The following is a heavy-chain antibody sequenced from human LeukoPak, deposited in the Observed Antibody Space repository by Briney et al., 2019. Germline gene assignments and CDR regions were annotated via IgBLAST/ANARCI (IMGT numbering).Heavy chain of an antibody. V-gene: IGHV4-59*08. CDR3: VRHRTGTTADY. D-gene: IGHD1-7*01. CDR1: GVSISTYY. CDR2: IYCSGNT. Sequence: SETLSLTCTVSGVSISTYYWSWIRQPPGKGLEWIGCIYCSGNTNNSPSLKSRVTISVDTSKNQFSLSLTSVTAADTAVYYCVRHRTGTTADYWGQGTLVTVSS. J-gene: IGHJ4*02.